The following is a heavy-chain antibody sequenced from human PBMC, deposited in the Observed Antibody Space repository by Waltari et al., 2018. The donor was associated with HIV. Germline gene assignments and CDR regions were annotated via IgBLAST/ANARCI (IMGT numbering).Heavy chain of an antibody. CDR3: ARGITVAGTRWFDP. D-gene: IGHD6-19*01. V-gene: IGHV4-61*02. CDR2: IYTSGST. J-gene: IGHJ5*02. Sequence: SISSGSYYWSWIRQPAGKGLEWIGRIYTSGSTNYNPSLKSRVTISINTSKNQFSLKLSSVTAADTAVYYCARGITVAGTRWFDPWGQGTLVTVSS. CDR1: SISSGSYY.